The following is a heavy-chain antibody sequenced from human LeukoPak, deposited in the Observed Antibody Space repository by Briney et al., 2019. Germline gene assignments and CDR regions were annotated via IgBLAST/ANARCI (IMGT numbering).Heavy chain of an antibody. CDR3: VRNLAVAGTCFDS. CDR2: ISDRGDET. Sequence: GGSLRLSCAASGFTFSSYAMSWVRQTPGKGLEWVSSISDRGDETYYADSVRGRFTISRDNAESSLYLQMNSLRVEDTAVYYCVRNLAVAGTCFDSWGQGTLVTVSS. CDR1: GFTFSSYA. D-gene: IGHD6-19*01. J-gene: IGHJ4*02. V-gene: IGHV3-23*01.